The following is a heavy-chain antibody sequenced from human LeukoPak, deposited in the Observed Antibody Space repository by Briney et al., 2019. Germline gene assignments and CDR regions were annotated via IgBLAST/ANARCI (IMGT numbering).Heavy chain of an antibody. Sequence: NPGGSLRLSCAASGFTFDDYAMHWARQAPGKGLEWVSGISWNSGSIGYADSVKGRFTISRDNAKNSLYLQMNSLRAEDTALYYCAKDKAMAYYYGMDVWGQGTTVTVSS. D-gene: IGHD5-18*01. V-gene: IGHV3-9*01. CDR2: ISWNSGSI. CDR3: AKDKAMAYYYGMDV. J-gene: IGHJ6*02. CDR1: GFTFDDYA.